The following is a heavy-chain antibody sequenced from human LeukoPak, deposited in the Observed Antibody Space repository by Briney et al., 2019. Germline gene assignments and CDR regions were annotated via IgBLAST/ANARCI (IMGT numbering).Heavy chain of an antibody. Sequence: PGGSLRLSCEASGFDFRNYYMSWVRQAPGKGLEWSANIKYDGTYTNYKDSVKGRLTLSRDNAKNSVYLQMNSLRAEDTAVYYCTRDEGATVATYRFDFWGRGTLVTVSS. V-gene: IGHV3-7*01. CDR2: IKYDGTYT. J-gene: IGHJ4*02. CDR1: GFDFRNYY. D-gene: IGHD4-23*01. CDR3: TRDEGATVATYRFDF.